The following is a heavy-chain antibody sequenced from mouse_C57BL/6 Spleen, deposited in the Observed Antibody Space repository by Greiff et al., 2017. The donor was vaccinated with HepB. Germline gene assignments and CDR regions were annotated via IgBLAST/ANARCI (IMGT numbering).Heavy chain of an antibody. J-gene: IGHJ4*01. V-gene: IGHV6-3*01. D-gene: IGHD2-2*01. CDR3: TWGYLYAMDY. Sequence: DVKLVESGGGLVQPGGSMKLSCVASGFTFSNYWMNWVRQSPEKGLEWVAQIRLKSDNYATHYAESVKGRFTISRDDSKSSVYLQMNNLRAEDTGIYYCTWGYLYAMDYWGQGTSVTVSS. CDR2: IRLKSDNYAT. CDR1: GFTFSNYW.